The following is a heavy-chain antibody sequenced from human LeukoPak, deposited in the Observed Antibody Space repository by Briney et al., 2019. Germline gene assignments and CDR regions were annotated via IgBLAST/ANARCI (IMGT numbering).Heavy chain of an antibody. D-gene: IGHD2-2*01. CDR2: INPTGDST. Sequence: ASVKVSCTASGYTFTNYYIHWVRQAPGQGLEWMGIINPTGDSTTYAQKFQGRVTMTRDTSTNTVYMELSSLRSDDTAVYYCARHPSPQLHHFDYWGQGTLVTVSS. J-gene: IGHJ4*02. CDR3: ARHPSPQLHHFDY. V-gene: IGHV1-46*01. CDR1: GYTFTNYY.